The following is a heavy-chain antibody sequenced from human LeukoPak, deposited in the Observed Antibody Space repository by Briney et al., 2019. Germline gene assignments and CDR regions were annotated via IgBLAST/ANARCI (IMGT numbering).Heavy chain of an antibody. V-gene: IGHV1-2*02. Sequence: ASVKVSCKASGYTFTGYYMHWVRQAPGQGLEWMGWINPNSGGTNYAQKFQGRVTMTRDTSISTAYMELSRLRSDDTAVYYCARDRPIRRWELPGKHRFDPWGQGTLVTVSS. CDR1: GYTFTGYY. D-gene: IGHD1-26*01. CDR3: ARDRPIRRWELPGKHRFDP. J-gene: IGHJ5*02. CDR2: INPNSGGT.